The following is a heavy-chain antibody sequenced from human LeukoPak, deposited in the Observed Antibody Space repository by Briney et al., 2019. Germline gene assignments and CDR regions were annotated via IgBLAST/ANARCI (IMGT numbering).Heavy chain of an antibody. CDR3: AGATYYYDSSGYRNYYYYYMDV. D-gene: IGHD3-22*01. J-gene: IGHJ6*03. V-gene: IGHV1-69*06. Sequence: SVKVSCKASGGTFSSYAISWVRQAPGQGLEWMGGIIPIFGTANYAQKFQGRVTITADKSTSTAYMELSSLRSEDTAVYYCAGATYYYDSSGYRNYYYYYMDVWGKGTTVTVPS. CDR2: IIPIFGTA. CDR1: GGTFSSYA.